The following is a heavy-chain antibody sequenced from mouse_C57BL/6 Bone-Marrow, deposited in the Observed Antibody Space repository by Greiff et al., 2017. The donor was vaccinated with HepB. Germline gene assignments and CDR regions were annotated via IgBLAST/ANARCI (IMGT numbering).Heavy chain of an antibody. V-gene: IGHV1-82*01. CDR2: IYPGDGDT. J-gene: IGHJ3*01. CDR3: AREVYYSAWFAY. D-gene: IGHD2-1*01. Sequence: VKLVESGPELVKPGASVKISCKASGYAFSSSWMNWVKQRPGKGLEWIGRIYPGDGDTNYNGKFKGKATLTADKSSSTAYMQLSSLTSEDSAVYFCAREVYYSAWFAYWGQGTLVTVSA. CDR1: GYAFSSSW.